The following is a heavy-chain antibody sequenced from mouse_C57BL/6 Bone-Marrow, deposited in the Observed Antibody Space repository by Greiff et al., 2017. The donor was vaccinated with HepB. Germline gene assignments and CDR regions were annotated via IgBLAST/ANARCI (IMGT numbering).Heavy chain of an antibody. CDR1: GYTFTDYY. CDR3: ARLHFHYYGSSYWNY. V-gene: IGHV1-26*01. D-gene: IGHD1-1*01. J-gene: IGHJ2*01. CDR2: INPNNGGN. Sequence: VQLQQSGPELVKPGASVKISCKASGYTFTDYYMNWVKQSHGKSLEWMGDINPNNGGNSYNQKFKGKATLTVDKSFSTAYMELRSLTAEDSAVYYCARLHFHYYGSSYWNYWGQGTTLTVSS.